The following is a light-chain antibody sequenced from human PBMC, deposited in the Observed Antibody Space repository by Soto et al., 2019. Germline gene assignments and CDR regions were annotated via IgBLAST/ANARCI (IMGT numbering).Light chain of an antibody. J-gene: IGKJ4*01. CDR2: KAS. CDR3: QQYNTDYT. Sequence: DIQMTQSPSTLSVSVGDRVTIICRASHTIGNYLAWYQQKPGKAPKLLIHKASTLHTGVSSRFSGSGSGTEFTLTISSLQPDDFATYYCQQYNTDYTFGGGTKLEI. V-gene: IGKV1-5*03. CDR1: HTIGNY.